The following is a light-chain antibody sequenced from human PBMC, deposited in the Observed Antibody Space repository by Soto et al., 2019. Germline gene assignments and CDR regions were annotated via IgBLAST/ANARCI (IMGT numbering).Light chain of an antibody. J-gene: IGLJ1*01. CDR2: DVS. V-gene: IGLV2-14*03. CDR3: SSYSSSGTLYV. Sequence: QSVLTQPASVSGSPGQSITISCTGSSSDVGDYDYVAWYQQHPDKAPKLMIFDVSSRPSGVSNRFSGSKSGSKASLTISGLQAEDEADYFCSSYSSSGTLYVFGTGTKVTVL. CDR1: SSDVGDYDY.